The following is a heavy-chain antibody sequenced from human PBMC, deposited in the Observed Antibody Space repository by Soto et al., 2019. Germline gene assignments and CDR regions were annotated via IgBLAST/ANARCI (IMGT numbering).Heavy chain of an antibody. Sequence: GGSLRLSCAASGFTFSSYWMSWVRQAPGKGLEWVANIKQDGSEKYYVDSVKGRFTISRDNAKNSLYLQMNSLRAEDTAVYYCARETNDFWSGYLDYYYYYMDVWGKGTTVTVSS. CDR1: GFTFSSYW. D-gene: IGHD3-3*01. CDR2: IKQDGSEK. J-gene: IGHJ6*03. V-gene: IGHV3-7*01. CDR3: ARETNDFWSGYLDYYYYYMDV.